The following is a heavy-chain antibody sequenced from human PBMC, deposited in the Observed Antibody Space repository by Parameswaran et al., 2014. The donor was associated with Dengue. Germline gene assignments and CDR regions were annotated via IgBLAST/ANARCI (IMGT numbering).Heavy chain of an antibody. CDR3: AREYSSSYFDY. V-gene: IGHV4-34*01. Sequence: RWIRQPPGKGLEWIGEINHSGSTNYNPSLKSRVTISVDTSKNQFSLKLSSVTAADTAVYYCAREYSSSYFDYWGQGTLVTVSS. D-gene: IGHD6-6*01. CDR2: INHSGST. J-gene: IGHJ4*02.